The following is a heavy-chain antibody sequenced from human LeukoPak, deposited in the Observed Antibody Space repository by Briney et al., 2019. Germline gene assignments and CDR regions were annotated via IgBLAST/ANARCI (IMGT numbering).Heavy chain of an antibody. J-gene: IGHJ4*02. CDR1: GGSFSGYY. Sequence: SETLSLTCAVYGGSFSGYYWSWIRQPPGKGLEWIGEINHSGSTNYNPSLKSRVTISVDTSKNQFSLKLSSVTAADTAVYYCARQSSGSYYGLFDYWGQGTLVTVSS. CDR2: INHSGST. D-gene: IGHD1-26*01. CDR3: ARQSSGSYYGLFDY. V-gene: IGHV4-34*01.